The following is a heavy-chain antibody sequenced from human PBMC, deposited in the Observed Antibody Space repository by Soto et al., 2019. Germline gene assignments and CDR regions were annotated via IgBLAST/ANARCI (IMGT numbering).Heavy chain of an antibody. V-gene: IGHV3-7*03. J-gene: IGHJ6*02. CDR3: ASDGPTMTYYDFWSGDDYYYGMDV. D-gene: IGHD3-3*01. CDR2: IKQDGSEK. CDR1: GFTFSSYW. Sequence: EVQLVESGGGLVQPGGSLRLSCAASGFTFSSYWMSWVRQAPGKGLEWVANIKQDGSEKYYVDSVKGRFTISRDNAKNSLYLQMNSLRAEDTAVYYCASDGPTMTYYDFWSGDDYYYGMDVWGQGTTVTVSS.